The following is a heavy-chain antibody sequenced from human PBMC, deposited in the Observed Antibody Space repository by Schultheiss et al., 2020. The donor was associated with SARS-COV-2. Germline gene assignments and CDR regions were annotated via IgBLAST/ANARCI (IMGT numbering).Heavy chain of an antibody. Sequence: GGSLRLSCAASGFTVSSNYMSWVRQAPGKGLECVSVISGSGGSTYYADSVKGRFTISRDNSKNTLYLQMNSLRAEDTAVYYCASITGTTYNLYYFDYWGQGTLVTVSS. V-gene: IGHV3-23*01. CDR2: ISGSGGST. CDR3: ASITGTTYNLYYFDY. CDR1: GFTVSSNY. D-gene: IGHD1-7*01. J-gene: IGHJ4*02.